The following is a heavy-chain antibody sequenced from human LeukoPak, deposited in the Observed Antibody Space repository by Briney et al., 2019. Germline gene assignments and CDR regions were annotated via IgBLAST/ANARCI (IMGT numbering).Heavy chain of an antibody. CDR1: GFTFSSYA. Sequence: GRSLRLSCAASGFTFSSYAMHWVRQAPGKGLEWVAVISYDGGNKYYADSVKGRFTISRDNSKNTLYLQMNSLRAEDTAVYYCARDHGQWAHSDYYYYGMDGWGQGTTVTVSS. CDR3: ARDHGQWAHSDYYYYGMDG. D-gene: IGHD6-19*01. V-gene: IGHV3-30-3*01. J-gene: IGHJ6*02. CDR2: ISYDGGNK.